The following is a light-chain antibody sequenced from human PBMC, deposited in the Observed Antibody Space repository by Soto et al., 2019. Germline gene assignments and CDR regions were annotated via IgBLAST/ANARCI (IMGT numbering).Light chain of an antibody. CDR3: QSADSSGTYGV. Sequence: YELTQPPSVSVSPGQTARITCSGDALPKQYAYWYQQKPGQAPVLVIYKDSERPSGIPERFSGSSSGTTVTLTISGVQAEDEADYYCQSADSSGTYGVFGGGTKVTVL. V-gene: IGLV3-25*03. CDR2: KDS. J-gene: IGLJ3*02. CDR1: ALPKQY.